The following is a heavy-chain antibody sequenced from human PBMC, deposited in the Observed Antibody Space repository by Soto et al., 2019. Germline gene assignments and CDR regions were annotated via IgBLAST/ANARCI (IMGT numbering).Heavy chain of an antibody. J-gene: IGHJ4*02. CDR1: GYSFPNYW. Sequence: GESLKISCKGSGYSFPNYWISWVRQVPGKGLEWVGRIHPSDSHTNYSPSFQGHVIISADKSISTAYLQWNSLKAPDTAIYYCAELFYDARDFRGEAYGGQEPLVTVSP. D-gene: IGHD3-16*01. CDR2: IHPSDSHT. V-gene: IGHV5-10-1*01. CDR3: AELFYDARDFRGEAY.